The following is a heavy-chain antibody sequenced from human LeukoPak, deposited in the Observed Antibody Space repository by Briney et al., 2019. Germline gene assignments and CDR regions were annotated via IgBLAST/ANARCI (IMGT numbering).Heavy chain of an antibody. J-gene: IGHJ6*03. CDR1: GGSFSGFY. D-gene: IGHD1-7*01. Sequence: PSETLSLTCAVYGGSFSGFYWSWIRHPPGKGLEWIGEINHSGRTNYNPSLKSRVSISVDTFKNQFSLKLTSVTAADTAVYYCARRWNYGINYYIDVWGKGTTVTVSS. V-gene: IGHV4-34*01. CDR2: INHSGRT. CDR3: ARRWNYGINYYIDV.